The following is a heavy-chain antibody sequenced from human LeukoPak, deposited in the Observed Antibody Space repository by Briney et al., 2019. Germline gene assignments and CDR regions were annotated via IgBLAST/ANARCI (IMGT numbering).Heavy chain of an antibody. CDR1: GGTFSSYA. J-gene: IGHJ6*04. CDR3: ARDPPGGRYGMDV. Sequence: SVRVSCKASGGTFSSYAISWVRQAPGQGLEWMGGIIPIFGTANYAQKFQGRVTITADESTSTAYMELSSLRSEDTAVYYCARDPPGGRYGMDVWGKGTTVTVSS. V-gene: IGHV1-69*01. CDR2: IIPIFGTA. D-gene: IGHD3-16*01.